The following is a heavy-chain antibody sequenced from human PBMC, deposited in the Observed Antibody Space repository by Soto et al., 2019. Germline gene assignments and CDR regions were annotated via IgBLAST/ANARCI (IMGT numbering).Heavy chain of an antibody. D-gene: IGHD2-15*01. CDR3: ARGWYYFDF. CDR2: IYYGGTT. J-gene: IGHJ4*02. CDR1: VEPMTGGYY. Sequence: SETLSLTCDVSVEPMTGGYYCGWIRQSPGKGLEWIGSIYYGGTTYYNPPLRSRLAISIDTSKNQFSLRLSSVTAADTALYYCARGWYYFDFWGQGTLVTVSS. V-gene: IGHV4-38-2*01.